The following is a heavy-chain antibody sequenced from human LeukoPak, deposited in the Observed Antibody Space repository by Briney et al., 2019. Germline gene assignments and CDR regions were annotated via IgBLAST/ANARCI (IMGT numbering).Heavy chain of an antibody. V-gene: IGHV1-2*02. Sequence: ASVKVSCKTSGYTFTGYYIHWVRQAPGQGLEWMGWINANSGGSNYAQNFQGRVTMTRDKSIRTAYMELSRLRSDDTAVYYCAREGDYYDRGGYHRACQHWGQGTLVTVSS. CDR3: AREGDYYDRGGYHRACQH. J-gene: IGHJ1*01. D-gene: IGHD3-22*01. CDR1: GYTFTGYY. CDR2: INANSGGS.